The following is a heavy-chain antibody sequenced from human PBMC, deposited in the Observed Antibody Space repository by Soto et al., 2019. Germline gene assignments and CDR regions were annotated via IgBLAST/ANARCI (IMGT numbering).Heavy chain of an antibody. Sequence: SVKVSCKASGGTFSSYAISWVRQAPGQGLEWMGGIIPIFGTANYAQKFQGRVTITADESTSTAYMELSSLRSEDTAVYYCARGAGGSSFVFSPGRHYYYGMDVWGQGTRSPSP. CDR1: GGTFSSYA. CDR2: IIPIFGTA. CDR3: ARGAGGSSFVFSPGRHYYYGMDV. V-gene: IGHV1-69*13. D-gene: IGHD6-6*01. J-gene: IGHJ6*02.